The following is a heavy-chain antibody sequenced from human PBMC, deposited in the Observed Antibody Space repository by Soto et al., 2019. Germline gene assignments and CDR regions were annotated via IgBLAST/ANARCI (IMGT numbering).Heavy chain of an antibody. J-gene: IGHJ5*02. D-gene: IGHD2-2*01. CDR2: IYYSGST. V-gene: IGHV4-31*03. CDR1: GGSISSGGYY. CDR3: ARLGRRHSVVVPYYWFDP. Sequence: TLSLTCTVSGGSISSGGYYWSWIRQHPGKGLEWIGYIYYSGSTYYNPSLKSRVTISVDTSKNQFSLKLSSVTAADTAVYYCARLGRRHSVVVPYYWFDPWGQGTLVTVSS.